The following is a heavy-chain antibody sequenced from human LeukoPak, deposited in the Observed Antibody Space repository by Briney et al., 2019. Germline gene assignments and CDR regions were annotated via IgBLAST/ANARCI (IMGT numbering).Heavy chain of an antibody. J-gene: IGHJ6*03. V-gene: IGHV4-39*07. CDR2: IYYSGST. CDR1: GGSISSYY. CDR3: ARDLFSYYYYMDV. D-gene: IGHD3-9*01. Sequence: SETLSLTCAVSGGSISSYYWGWIRQPPGKGLGWIGSIYYSGSTYYNPSLKSRVTISVDTSKNQFSLKLSSVTAADTAVYYCARDLFSYYYYMDVWGKGTTVTVSS.